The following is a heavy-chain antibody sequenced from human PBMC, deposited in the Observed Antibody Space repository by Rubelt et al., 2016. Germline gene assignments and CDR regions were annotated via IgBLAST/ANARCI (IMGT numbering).Heavy chain of an antibody. CDR1: SSYG. Sequence: SSYGMHWVRQAPGKGLEGVAVISYEGSNKYYADSVKGRCTISRDDSKNTLYLQMNSLRAEDTAVYYCARDRYCSGGSCYSHGYWGQGTLVTVSS. CDR3: ARDRYCSGGSCYSHGY. CDR2: ISYEGSNK. J-gene: IGHJ4*02. D-gene: IGHD2-15*01. V-gene: IGHV3-33*05.